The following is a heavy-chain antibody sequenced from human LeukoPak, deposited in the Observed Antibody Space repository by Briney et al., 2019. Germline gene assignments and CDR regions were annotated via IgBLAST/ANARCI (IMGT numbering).Heavy chain of an antibody. CDR2: INPNSGNT. CDR3: ARVGDGMDV. J-gene: IGHJ6*02. Sequence: ASVKVSCKASGYTFTGYYMHWVRQAPGQGLEWMGWINPNSGNTGYAQKFQGRVTMTRNTSISTAYMELSSLRSEDTAVYYCARVGDGMDVWGQGTTVTVSS. D-gene: IGHD3-3*01. V-gene: IGHV1-8*02. CDR1: GYTFTGYY.